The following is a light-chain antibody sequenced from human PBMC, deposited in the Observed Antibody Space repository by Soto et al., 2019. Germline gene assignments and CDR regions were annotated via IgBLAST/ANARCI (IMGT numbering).Light chain of an antibody. CDR3: QQCGPSLRYT. V-gene: IGKV1-5*01. J-gene: IGKJ2*01. Sequence: DIQMTQSPSTLSASVGDGVTITCRASQSISRWLAWYQQKPGKAPKLLIYDASSLESGVPSRFSGSGSGTEFTLTISRLEPEDVAEYYCQQCGPSLRYTFGQGTKLESK. CDR2: DAS. CDR1: QSISRW.